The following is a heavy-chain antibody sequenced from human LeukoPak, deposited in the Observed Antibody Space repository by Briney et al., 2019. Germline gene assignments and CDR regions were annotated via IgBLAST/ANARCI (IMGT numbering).Heavy chain of an antibody. J-gene: IGHJ4*02. CDR3: ARAGDGSGSYDNADYDY. Sequence: PSETLSLTCTVSGGSISGYYWNWIRQPAGKGLEWIGRIYISGSTNYNPSLKSRVTMSIDTSKNQFSLKLSSVTAADTAVYYCARAGDGSGSYDNADYDYWGQGTLVTVSS. CDR2: IYISGST. CDR1: GGSISGYY. V-gene: IGHV4-4*07. D-gene: IGHD3-10*01.